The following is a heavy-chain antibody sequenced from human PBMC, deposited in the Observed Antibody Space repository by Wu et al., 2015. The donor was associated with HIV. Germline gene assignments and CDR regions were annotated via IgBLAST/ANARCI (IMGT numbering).Heavy chain of an antibody. D-gene: IGHD3-22*01. CDR2: INPVTGDT. V-gene: IGHV1-46*01. CDR1: GDTFIPYY. Sequence: QVQLVQSGAEVKKPGASVRISCKAVGDTFIPYYMHWLRQAPGQGLEWMGIINPVTGDTTCAQKFQGRVNMTREMSTSTVYVDLSSLRPDDAAVYYCAKGLYDKSPYGLHAFNLWGQGTMVTVSS. J-gene: IGHJ3*01. CDR3: AKGLYDKSPYGLHAFNL.